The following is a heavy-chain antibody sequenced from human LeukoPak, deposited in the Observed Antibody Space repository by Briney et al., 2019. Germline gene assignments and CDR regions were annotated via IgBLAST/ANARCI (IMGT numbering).Heavy chain of an antibody. V-gene: IGHV3-9*01. Sequence: GRSLRLSCAASGFTFDDYAMHWVRQAPGKGLEWVSGISWNSGSIGYADSVKGRFTISRDNSKNTLYLQMNSLRAEDTAVYYCARALYYDFWSGCFDYWGQGTLVTVSS. CDR2: ISWNSGSI. CDR1: GFTFDDYA. D-gene: IGHD3-3*01. J-gene: IGHJ4*02. CDR3: ARALYYDFWSGCFDY.